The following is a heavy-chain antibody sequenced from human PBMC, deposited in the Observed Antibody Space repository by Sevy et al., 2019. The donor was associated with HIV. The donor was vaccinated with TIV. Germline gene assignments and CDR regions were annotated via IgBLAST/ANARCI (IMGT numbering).Heavy chain of an antibody. CDR2: IYHSGST. CDR1: GGSISSGGYS. J-gene: IGHJ5*02. CDR3: ACYYGDKLANWFDP. V-gene: IGHV4-30-2*01. D-gene: IGHD4-17*01. Sequence: SETLSLTCAVSGGSISSGGYSWSWIRQPPGKGLEWIGYIYHSGSTYYNPSLKSRVTISVDRSKNQFSLKLSSVTAADTAVYYCACYYGDKLANWFDPWGQGTLVTVSS.